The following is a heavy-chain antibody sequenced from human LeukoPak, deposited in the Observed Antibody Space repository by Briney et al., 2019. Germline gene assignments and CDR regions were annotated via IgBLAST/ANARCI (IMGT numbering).Heavy chain of an antibody. V-gene: IGHV3-53*01. CDR1: GISVSSNH. D-gene: IGHD1-26*01. Sequence: GGSLTHSCSASGISVSSNHVNWVGHAPGKGLEGVSDLYNGGSTYYADPEKGRFTISRHIYKTTLYLHMKSLRAEATAVYDCARDMSRWETRSPDAFDIWGQGTMVTVSS. J-gene: IGHJ3*02. CDR2: LYNGGST. CDR3: ARDMSRWETRSPDAFDI.